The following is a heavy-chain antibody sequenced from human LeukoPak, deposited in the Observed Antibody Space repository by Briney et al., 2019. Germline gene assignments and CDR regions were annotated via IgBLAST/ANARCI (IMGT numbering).Heavy chain of an antibody. CDR3: ARDRAVPHDYYGMDV. CDR2: LYTSGTS. D-gene: IGHD6-19*01. CDR1: GASICLSY. J-gene: IGHJ6*02. Sequence: SETLSLTCTVSGASICLSYWSWIRQPAGKGLEWSGRLYTSGTSNYSPSLTSRVTMSLALSKNHLSLKLNSVTAADTAVYYCARDRAVPHDYYGMDVWGQGTTVTVSS. V-gene: IGHV4-4*07.